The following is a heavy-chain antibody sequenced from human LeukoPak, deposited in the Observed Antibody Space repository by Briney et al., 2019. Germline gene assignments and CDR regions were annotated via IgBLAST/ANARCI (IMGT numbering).Heavy chain of an antibody. D-gene: IGHD3-3*02. CDR2: ISSSSSYI. Sequence: GGSLRLSCAASGFTFSSYGMSWVRQAPGKRLEWVSSISSSSSYIYYADSVKGRFTISRDNAKNSLYLQMNSLRAEDTAVYYCARYISWWDVWGKGTTVTISS. CDR3: ARYISWWDV. CDR1: GFTFSSYG. J-gene: IGHJ6*04. V-gene: IGHV3-21*01.